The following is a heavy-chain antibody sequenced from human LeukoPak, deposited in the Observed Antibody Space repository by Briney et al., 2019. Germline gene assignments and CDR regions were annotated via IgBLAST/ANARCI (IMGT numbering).Heavy chain of an antibody. CDR1: GFTFSSYS. CDR3: ARDRARVYDFWSGYCIDV. CDR2: ISSSSSTI. J-gene: IGHJ6*03. D-gene: IGHD3-3*01. Sequence: GGSLRLSCAASGFTFSSYSMNWVRQAPGKGLEWVSYISSSSSTIYYADSVKGRFTISRDNAKNSLYLQMNSLRAEDTAVYYCARDRARVYDFWSGYCIDVWGKGTTVTVSS. V-gene: IGHV3-48*01.